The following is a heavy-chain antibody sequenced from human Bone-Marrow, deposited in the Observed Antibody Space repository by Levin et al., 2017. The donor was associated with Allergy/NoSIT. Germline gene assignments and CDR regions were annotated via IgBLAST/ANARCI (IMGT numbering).Heavy chain of an antibody. V-gene: IGHV3-23*01. CDR1: GFTFSSYA. Sequence: GGSLRLSCAASGFTFSSYAMSWVRQAPGKGLEWVSAISGSGGSTYYADSVKGRFTISRDNSKNTLYLQMNSLRAEDTAVYYCAKAQTGSGWTLDAFDIWGQGTMVTVSS. D-gene: IGHD6-19*01. J-gene: IGHJ3*02. CDR2: ISGSGGST. CDR3: AKAQTGSGWTLDAFDI.